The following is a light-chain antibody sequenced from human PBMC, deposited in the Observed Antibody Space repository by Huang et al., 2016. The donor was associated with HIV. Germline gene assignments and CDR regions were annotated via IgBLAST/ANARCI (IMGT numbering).Light chain of an antibody. J-gene: IGKJ4*01. Sequence: EIVMTQSPATLSVSPGESATVSCRVSESVSSNLAWYQHKPGQAPRLLIYGASARATGVAARFIGSGSETEFTLSISSLRSEDFAVYYCQQYNNWPQSFGGGTKVEIK. CDR3: QQYNNWPQS. CDR2: GAS. CDR1: ESVSSN. V-gene: IGKV3-15*01.